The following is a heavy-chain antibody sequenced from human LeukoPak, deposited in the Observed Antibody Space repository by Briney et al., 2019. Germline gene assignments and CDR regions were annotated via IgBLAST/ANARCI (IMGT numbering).Heavy chain of an antibody. CDR1: GFTFSSYE. V-gene: IGHV3-48*03. D-gene: IGHD6-19*01. J-gene: IGHJ4*02. Sequence: GGSLRLSCAASGFTFSSYEMNWVRQAPGKGLEWVSYISSSGSTIYYADSVKGRFTTSRDNAKNSLYLQMNSLRAEDTAVYYCARDSSGWYRASDFDYWGQGTLVTVSS. CDR3: ARDSSGWYRASDFDY. CDR2: ISSSGSTI.